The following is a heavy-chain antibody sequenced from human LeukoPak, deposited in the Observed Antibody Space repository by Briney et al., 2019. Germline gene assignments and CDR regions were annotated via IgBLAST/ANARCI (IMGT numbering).Heavy chain of an antibody. Sequence: PSETLSLTCTVSGGSISSSSYYWGWIRQPPGKGLEWIGSIYYSGSTYYNPSLKSRVTISVDTSKNQFSLKLSSVTAADTAVYYCARDYYGSGSYSNYYYYYYMDVWGKGTTVTISS. CDR2: IYYSGST. D-gene: IGHD3-10*01. CDR1: GGSISSSSYY. CDR3: ARDYYGSGSYSNYYYYYYMDV. V-gene: IGHV4-39*07. J-gene: IGHJ6*03.